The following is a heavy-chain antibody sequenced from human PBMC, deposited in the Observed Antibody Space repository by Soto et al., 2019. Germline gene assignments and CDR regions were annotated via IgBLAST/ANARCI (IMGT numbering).Heavy chain of an antibody. Sequence: GGSLRLSYAASGFTFSSYRMHWVRQAPGKKLEWVSVISYDGSNKYYADSVKGRFTISRDNSKKTVYLQLNSLRAEDTAVYYCAKGGARVVPAAMGYYGMDVWGQGTTVTVSS. D-gene: IGHD2-2*01. CDR1: GFTFSSYR. CDR2: ISYDGSNK. V-gene: IGHV3-30*18. J-gene: IGHJ6*02. CDR3: AKGGARVVPAAMGYYGMDV.